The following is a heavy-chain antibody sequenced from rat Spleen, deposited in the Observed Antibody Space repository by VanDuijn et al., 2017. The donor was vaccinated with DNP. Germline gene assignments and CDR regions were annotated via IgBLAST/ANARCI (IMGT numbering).Heavy chain of an antibody. CDR2: IAYDGFTT. J-gene: IGHJ2*01. Sequence: EVQLVESDGGLVQPGRSLKLSCAASGFIFSDFYMAWVRQAPTKGLEWVATIAYDGFTTYYRDSVKGGFTISRDNAKTTLYFQMTSLRWEDTATYYCARQDPFDYWGQGVMVTVSS. CDR1: GFIFSDFY. V-gene: IGHV5-29*01. CDR3: ARQDPFDY.